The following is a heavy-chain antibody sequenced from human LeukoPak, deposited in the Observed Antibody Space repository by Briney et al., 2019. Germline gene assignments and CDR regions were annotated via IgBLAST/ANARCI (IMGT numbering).Heavy chain of an antibody. V-gene: IGHV4-59*01. Sequence: ASETLSLTCTVSGGSISSYYWSWIRQPPGKGLEWIGYIYYSGSTNYNPSLKSRVTISVDTSKNQFSLKLSSVTAADTAVYYCARARMVRGVEYDYWGQGTLVTVSS. J-gene: IGHJ4*02. CDR2: IYYSGST. D-gene: IGHD3-10*01. CDR3: ARARMVRGVEYDY. CDR1: GGSISSYY.